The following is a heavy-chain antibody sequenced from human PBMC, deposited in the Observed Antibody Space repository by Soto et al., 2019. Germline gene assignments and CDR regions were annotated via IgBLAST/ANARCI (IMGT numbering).Heavy chain of an antibody. Sequence: GGSLRLSCAASGFTFSSYSMNWVRQAPGKGLEWVSSISSSSSYIYYADSVKGRFTISRDNAKNSLYLQMNSLRAEDTAVYYCARDRRYGILTGYMDYYYGMDVWGQGTTVTVSS. D-gene: IGHD3-9*01. CDR1: GFTFSSYS. CDR3: ARDRRYGILTGYMDYYYGMDV. J-gene: IGHJ6*02. CDR2: ISSSSSYI. V-gene: IGHV3-21*01.